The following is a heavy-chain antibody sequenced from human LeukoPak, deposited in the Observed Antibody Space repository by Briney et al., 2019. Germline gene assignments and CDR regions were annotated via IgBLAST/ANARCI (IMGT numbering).Heavy chain of an antibody. J-gene: IGHJ4*02. D-gene: IGHD6-19*01. CDR2: ISSGSGSYI. CDR1: GFLFSSYS. V-gene: IGHV3-21*01. Sequence: GGSLRLSCAASGFLFSSYSMNWVRQAPGKGLEWVSSISSGSGSYIYYTDSVKGRFTISRDNAKISLYLQMNTLGAEDTAVYYCARKGSGWQFDYWGQGSLVTVSS. CDR3: ARKGSGWQFDY.